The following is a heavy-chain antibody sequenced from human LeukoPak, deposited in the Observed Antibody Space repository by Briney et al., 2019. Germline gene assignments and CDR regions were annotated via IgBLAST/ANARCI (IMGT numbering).Heavy chain of an antibody. CDR2: IKSKTDGGTT. V-gene: IGHV3-15*01. CDR3: TTSPSYYSTGMGV. Sequence: GGSLRLSCAASGFTFSNAWMSWVRQAPGKGLEWVGRIKSKTDGGTTDYAAPVKGRFTISRDDSKNTLYLQMNSLKTEDTAVYYWTTSPSYYSTGMGVWGQETTGTASS. CDR1: GFTFSNAW. J-gene: IGHJ6*02.